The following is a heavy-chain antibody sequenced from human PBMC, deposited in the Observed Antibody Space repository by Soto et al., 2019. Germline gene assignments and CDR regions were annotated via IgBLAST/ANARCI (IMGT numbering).Heavy chain of an antibody. CDR2: IKGKSDGETT. J-gene: IGHJ6*02. V-gene: IGHV3-15*07. CDR3: SIELWHGMDV. CDR1: DFTFSNVW. Sequence: EVQLVESGGGLVKPGGSLRLSCAASDFTFSNVWMNWVRQAPGKGLEWVGRIKGKSDGETTDYAAPVEGRLTISRDDSKNTVYLQVNGQTIEYAAGYYCSIELWHGMDVWGQGTTVTLSS. D-gene: IGHD2-21*01.